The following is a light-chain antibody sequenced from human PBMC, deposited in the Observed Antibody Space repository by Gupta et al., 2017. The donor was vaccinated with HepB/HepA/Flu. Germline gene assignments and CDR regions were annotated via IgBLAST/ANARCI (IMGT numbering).Light chain of an antibody. CDR1: SGHSSLA. CDR2: LNSDGSH. V-gene: IGLV4-69*01. J-gene: IGLJ2*01. CDR3: QTWGTGSVV. Sequence: QRVLAQSSSASASLGASVKLTFTLRSGHSSLAIAWHQQQSEKVPRYLMKLNSDGSHIRGDGTPDRFSGSSSESERYLTIASLLSEDEAEYCCQTWGTGSVVFGGGTTLTVL.